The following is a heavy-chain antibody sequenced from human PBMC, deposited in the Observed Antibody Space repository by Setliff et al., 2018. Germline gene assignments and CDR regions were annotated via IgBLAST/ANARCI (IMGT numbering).Heavy chain of an antibody. CDR2: ISGDSSFT. V-gene: IGHV3-23*01. Sequence: GSLRLSCATSGFTFNHFAMAWVRQAPGKGLEWVSIISGDSSFTNYADSVRGRATIFRDSSGNNVYLHMNSLTAADSAMYYCAKVGGSGFGMDYLDSWSQGTLVTVSS. CDR1: GFTFNHFA. J-gene: IGHJ4*02. CDR3: AKVGGSGFGMDYLDS. D-gene: IGHD3-3*01.